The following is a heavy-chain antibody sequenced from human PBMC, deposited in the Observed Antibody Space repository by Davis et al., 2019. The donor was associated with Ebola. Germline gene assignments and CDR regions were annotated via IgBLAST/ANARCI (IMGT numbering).Heavy chain of an antibody. D-gene: IGHD3-16*01. V-gene: IGHV4-59*01. J-gene: IGHJ5*02. Sequence: MPSETLSLTCTVSGGSISRYYWTWIRQPPGKGLEWIGYINYSGSTNYNPSLQSRVSISVDTSKNQFSLKLRSVTAADTAVYYCATVGSWGQGTLVTVSS. CDR2: INYSGST. CDR1: GGSISRYY. CDR3: ATVGS.